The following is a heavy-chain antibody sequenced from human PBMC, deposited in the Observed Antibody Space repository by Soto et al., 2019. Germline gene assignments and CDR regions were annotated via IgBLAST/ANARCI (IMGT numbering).Heavy chain of an antibody. J-gene: IGHJ6*02. Sequence: QVQLVQSGAEGMKPGASVKVSCKASGYTFTTYGISWVRQAPGQGLEWMGWISGYNGHTKYAQKLQGRVTMTTDTSTSTVYMDLRSLRSDDTAVYYCAREGEMPYYYYGLDVWGQGTTVTVSS. CDR1: GYTFTTYG. D-gene: IGHD3-16*01. CDR3: AREGEMPYYYYGLDV. CDR2: ISGYNGHT. V-gene: IGHV1-18*01.